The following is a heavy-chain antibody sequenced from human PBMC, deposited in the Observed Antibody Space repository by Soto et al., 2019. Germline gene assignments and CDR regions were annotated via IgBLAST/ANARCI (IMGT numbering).Heavy chain of an antibody. CDR2: FYPGDSDT. D-gene: IGHD6-6*01. CDR1: VYSFATYW. Sequence: PGQSLKFSYSGSVYSFATYWIGWDRQMPGQDLEWMGIFYPGDSDTRYGPYFQGQVTISADKSLRTAYLQWTSLKASDTALYYCARTRSFTLGFYYDGMDVWGQGTTVTVSS. V-gene: IGHV5-51*01. J-gene: IGHJ6*02. CDR3: ARTRSFTLGFYYDGMDV.